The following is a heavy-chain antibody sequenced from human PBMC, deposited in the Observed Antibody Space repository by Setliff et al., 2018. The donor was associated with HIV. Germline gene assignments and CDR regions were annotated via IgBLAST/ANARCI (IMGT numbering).Heavy chain of an antibody. Sequence: LSLTCTVSGGSISSFYWTWIRQPPGKGLEWIGYIFYSGSTYYNPSVKSRVTISIDTSKNQFSLRLSSVTAADTAVYYCARDHKYYYDSSGLDYWGQGTLVTVSS. V-gene: IGHV4-59*12. J-gene: IGHJ4*02. CDR2: IFYSGST. CDR1: GGSISSFY. D-gene: IGHD3-22*01. CDR3: ARDHKYYYDSSGLDY.